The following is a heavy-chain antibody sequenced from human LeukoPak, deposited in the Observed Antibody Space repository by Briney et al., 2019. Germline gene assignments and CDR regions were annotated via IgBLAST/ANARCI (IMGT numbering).Heavy chain of an antibody. CDR2: IYYSGST. J-gene: IGHJ4*02. CDR3: ARESDYYDSSGYPYYFDY. D-gene: IGHD3-22*01. CDR1: GGSISNNNYY. Sequence: SQTLSLTCTVSGGSISNNNYYWSWIRQPPGKGLEWIGYIYYSGSTNYNPSLKSRVTISVDTSKNQFSLKLSSVTAADTAVYYCARESDYYDSSGYPYYFDYWGQGTLVTVSS. V-gene: IGHV4-61*01.